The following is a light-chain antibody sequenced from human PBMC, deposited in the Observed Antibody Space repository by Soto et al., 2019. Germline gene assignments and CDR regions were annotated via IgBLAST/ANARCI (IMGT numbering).Light chain of an antibody. J-gene: IGKJ2*03. Sequence: DIQMTQSPSTLSTSVGDRVTITCRASQSISNWLAWYQQKPGKAPKLLIYKASTLESGVPSRFIGSGSGTEFTLTISSLQPDDFATYYCQQYKSYASSFGQGTKLEIK. CDR2: KAS. CDR1: QSISNW. V-gene: IGKV1-5*03. CDR3: QQYKSYASS.